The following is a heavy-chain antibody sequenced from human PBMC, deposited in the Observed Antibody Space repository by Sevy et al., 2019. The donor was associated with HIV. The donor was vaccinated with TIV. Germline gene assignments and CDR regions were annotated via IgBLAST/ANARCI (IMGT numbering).Heavy chain of an antibody. J-gene: IGHJ4*02. D-gene: IGHD3-3*01. Sequence: GGSLRLSCTSSGFTFSSYAMNWVRQAPGKGLEWVSTISHSGDSTYYADSVKGRFTISSDNSENTLYLQMNSLGAEDTALYYWAGRKVGDFWSGSCRGRWAGGPLFDYWGQGTLVTVSS. CDR3: AGRKVGDFWSGSCRGRWAGGPLFDY. CDR1: GFTFSSYA. CDR2: ISHSGDST. V-gene: IGHV3-23*01.